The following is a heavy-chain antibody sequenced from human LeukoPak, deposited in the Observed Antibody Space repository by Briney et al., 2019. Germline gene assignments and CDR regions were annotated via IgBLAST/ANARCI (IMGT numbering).Heavy chain of an antibody. V-gene: IGHV4-59*01. CDR2: IYYSGST. CDR1: GGSISGYY. CDR3: ARTLPITMVRGPLRAFDI. Sequence: SETLSLTCTVSGGSISGYYWSWIRQPPGKGLEWIGYIYYSGSTNYNPSLKSRVTISVDTSKNQFSLKLSSVTAADTAVYYCARTLPITMVRGPLRAFDIWGQGTMVTVSS. J-gene: IGHJ3*02. D-gene: IGHD3-10*01.